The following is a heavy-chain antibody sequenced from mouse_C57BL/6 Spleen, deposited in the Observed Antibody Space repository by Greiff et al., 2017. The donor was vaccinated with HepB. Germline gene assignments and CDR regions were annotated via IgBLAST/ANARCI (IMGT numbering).Heavy chain of an antibody. CDR1: GYTFTSYT. V-gene: IGHV1-4*01. D-gene: IGHD6-1*01. Sequence: QVQLQQSGAELARPGASVKMSCKASGYTFTSYTMHWVKQRPGQGLEWIGYINPSSGYTKYNQKFKDKATLTADKSSSTAYMQLSSLTSEDSAVYYCARGGQLEVWFAYWGQGTLVTVSA. CDR2: INPSSGYT. J-gene: IGHJ3*01. CDR3: ARGGQLEVWFAY.